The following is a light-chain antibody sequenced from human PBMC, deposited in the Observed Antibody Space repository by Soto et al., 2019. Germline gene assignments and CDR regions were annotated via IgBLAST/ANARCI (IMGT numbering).Light chain of an antibody. CDR1: QSISSW. J-gene: IGKJ2*01. CDR2: QAP. CDR3: QQDNSYSDT. V-gene: IGKV1-5*03. Sequence: DIQMTQSPSTLSASVGDRVTISCRATQSISSWLAWYQQKPGKAPKLLIYQAPRLESGVPSRFSGSGYGTEFTLSIISLQPDDFATHHCQQDNSYSDTFGQGTKLEIK.